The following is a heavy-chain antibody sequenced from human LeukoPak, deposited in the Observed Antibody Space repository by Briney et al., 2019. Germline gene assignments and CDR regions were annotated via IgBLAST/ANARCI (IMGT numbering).Heavy chain of an antibody. CDR3: ARNTPDSSGFDY. V-gene: IGHV4-30-4*08. J-gene: IGHJ4*02. CDR2: IHYSGST. Sequence: PSQTLSLTCTASGDSISSGDFSWSWIRQPPGKGLEWIGYIHYSGSTYYNPSLKSRLTISVDTSKNQFSLNLSSVTAADTAVYYCARNTPDSSGFDYWGQGTLVTVSS. CDR1: GDSISSGDFS. D-gene: IGHD6-19*01.